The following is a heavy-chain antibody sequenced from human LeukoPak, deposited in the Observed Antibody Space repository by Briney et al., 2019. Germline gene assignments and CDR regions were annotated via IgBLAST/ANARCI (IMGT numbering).Heavy chain of an antibody. CDR3: AGAPYCSGGNCYSYNWFDP. CDR1: GFTVNSKQ. J-gene: IGHJ5*02. CDR2: IYSGGNT. V-gene: IGHV3-66*01. Sequence: PGGSLRLSCAAAGFTVNSKQLSWVRQAPGKGLEWVSVIYSGGNTDYADSVKGRFTISRDSSNNTLYLQMNNLRVEDTAVYYCAGAPYCSGGNCYSYNWFDPWGQGTRVTVSS. D-gene: IGHD2-15*01.